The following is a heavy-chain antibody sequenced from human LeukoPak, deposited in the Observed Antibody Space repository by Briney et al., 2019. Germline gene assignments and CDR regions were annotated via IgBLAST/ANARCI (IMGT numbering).Heavy chain of an antibody. CDR2: IYSGGST. CDR3: ARYSGYEDYYYYMDV. CDR1: GFTVSSNY. V-gene: IGHV3-53*01. Sequence: TGGSLRLSCAASGFTVSSNYMSWVRQAPGKGLEWVSVIYSGGSTYYADSVKGRFTISRDNSKNTLYLQMNSLRAEDTAVYYCARYSGYEDYYYYMDVWGKGTTVTVSS. D-gene: IGHD5-12*01. J-gene: IGHJ6*03.